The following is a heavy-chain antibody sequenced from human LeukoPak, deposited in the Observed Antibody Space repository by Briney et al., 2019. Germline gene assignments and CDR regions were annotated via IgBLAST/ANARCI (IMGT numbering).Heavy chain of an antibody. CDR3: AREGVYYGSGSRYYYYYMDV. Sequence: PSETLSLTCTVSGGSISSYYWSWTRQPAGKGLEWIGRIYTSGSTNYNPSLKSRVTMSVDTSKNQFSLKLSSVTAADTAVYYCAREGVYYGSGSRYYYYYMDVWGKGTTVTVSS. V-gene: IGHV4-4*07. CDR1: GGSISSYY. J-gene: IGHJ6*03. CDR2: IYTSGST. D-gene: IGHD3-10*01.